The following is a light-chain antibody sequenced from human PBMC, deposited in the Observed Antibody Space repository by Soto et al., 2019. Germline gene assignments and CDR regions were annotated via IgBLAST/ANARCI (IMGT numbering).Light chain of an antibody. Sequence: DIQMTQSPSPLSASIGDRVAITCRASDNIGPWVAWYQQKPGKAPKLLIYAASTLQSGVPSRFSGSGSGTEFTLTISSLQPEDFARYYCQKLDTYPLTFGQGTRLEI. CDR2: AAS. J-gene: IGKJ5*01. CDR1: DNIGPW. CDR3: QKLDTYPLT. V-gene: IGKV1-5*01.